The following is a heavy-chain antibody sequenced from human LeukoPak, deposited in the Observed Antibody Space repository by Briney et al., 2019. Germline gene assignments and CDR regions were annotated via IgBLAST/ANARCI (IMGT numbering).Heavy chain of an antibody. D-gene: IGHD3-3*01. V-gene: IGHV3-7*01. CDR3: ARDYYDFWSGDYYYMDV. CDR1: GFTFSSYW. CDR2: IKQDGSEK. J-gene: IGHJ6*03. Sequence: GGSLRLCCAASGFTFSSYWMSWVRQAPGEGLEWVANIKQDGSEKYYVDSVKGRFTISRDNAKNSLYLQMNSLRAEDTAVYYCARDYYDFWSGDYYYMDVWGKGTTVTVSS.